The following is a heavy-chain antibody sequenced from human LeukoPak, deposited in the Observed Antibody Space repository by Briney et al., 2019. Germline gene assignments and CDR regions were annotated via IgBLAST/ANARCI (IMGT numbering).Heavy chain of an antibody. CDR1: GFTFSSYA. CDR3: AKLPATYDSSGYYLPHFDY. J-gene: IGHJ4*02. V-gene: IGHV3-23*01. D-gene: IGHD3-22*01. CDR2: ISGSGGST. Sequence: GGSLRLSCAASGFTFSSYAMSWVRQAPGKGLEWVSAISGSGGSTYYADSVKGRFTISRDNSKNTLYLQMNSLRAEDTAVHYCAKLPATYDSSGYYLPHFDYWGQGTLVTVSS.